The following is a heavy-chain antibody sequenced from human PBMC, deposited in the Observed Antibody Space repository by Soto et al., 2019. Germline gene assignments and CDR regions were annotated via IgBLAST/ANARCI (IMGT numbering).Heavy chain of an antibody. J-gene: IGHJ4*02. CDR1: GFGFGYFV. D-gene: IGHD6-13*01. CDR2: ISLNGDST. Sequence: LRLSCSASGFGFGYFVVHWVRQAPGKGLEYVSAISLNGDSTFYADSVKGRFTVSRDNSKKILYLQMSSLRTEDTAVYYCAKGVYSNSFKTPFESWGQGTLVTVSS. CDR3: AKGVYSNSFKTPFES. V-gene: IGHV3-64D*08.